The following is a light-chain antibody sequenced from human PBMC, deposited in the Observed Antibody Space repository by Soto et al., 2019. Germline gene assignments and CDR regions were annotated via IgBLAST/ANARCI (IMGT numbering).Light chain of an antibody. J-gene: IGKJ1*01. CDR1: QTISSW. CDR2: RAS. V-gene: IGKV1-5*03. CDR3: QHYNSYSEA. Sequence: IHIVLFPSTLSRSLGERVTVSLRASQTISSWLAWYQQKPGKAPKLLIYRASTLKSGVPSRFSGSGSGTEFTLTISSLQPDDFATYYCQHYNSYSEAFGQGTKVDIK.